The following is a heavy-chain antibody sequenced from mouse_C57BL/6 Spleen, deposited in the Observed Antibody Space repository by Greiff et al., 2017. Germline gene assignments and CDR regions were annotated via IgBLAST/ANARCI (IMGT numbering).Heavy chain of an antibody. CDR1: GYTFTSYW. CDR3: GREDGYPFAY. D-gene: IGHD2-3*01. V-gene: IGHV1-64*01. Sequence: VKLLQSGADLVKPGASLTFSCTASGYTFTSYWMHWVQQPPGQGLEWIGMIHPNSGSTNYNEKFKSKATLTVDKSSSTAYMQLSSLTSEDSAFYYCGREDGYPFAYWGQGTLVTVSA. CDR2: IHPNSGST. J-gene: IGHJ3*01.